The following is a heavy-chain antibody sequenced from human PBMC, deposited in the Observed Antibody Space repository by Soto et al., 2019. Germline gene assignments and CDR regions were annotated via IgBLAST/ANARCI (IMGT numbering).Heavy chain of an antibody. CDR1: GDSISTYY. CDR2: IYYSGTT. Sequence: PSETLSLTCTVSGDSISTYYWSWIRQPPGKGLEWIGYIYYSGTTNYNPSLKSRVTISVDTSKNQFSLKLSSVTAADTAVYYCARYSGRYSYNWFDPWGQGTLVTVSS. V-gene: IGHV4-59*01. J-gene: IGHJ5*02. D-gene: IGHD1-26*01. CDR3: ARYSGRYSYNWFDP.